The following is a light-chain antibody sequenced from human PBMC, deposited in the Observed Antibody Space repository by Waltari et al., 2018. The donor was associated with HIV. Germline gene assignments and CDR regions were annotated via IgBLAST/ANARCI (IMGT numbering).Light chain of an antibody. CDR3: CSYAGIYTYVK. J-gene: IGLJ2*01. Sequence: QSALTQPRSVSGSPGQSVSISCTGTSSDVGGSNYVSWYQQHPDNAPKLMIYDVSQRPSGVPDRFSGSKSGNTASLTISGLQAEDEADYYCCSYAGIYTYVKFGGGTKLTVL. V-gene: IGLV2-11*01. CDR1: SSDVGGSNY. CDR2: DVS.